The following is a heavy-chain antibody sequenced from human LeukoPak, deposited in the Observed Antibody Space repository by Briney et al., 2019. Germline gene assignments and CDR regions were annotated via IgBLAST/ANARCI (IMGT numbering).Heavy chain of an antibody. D-gene: IGHD4-17*01. Sequence: GGSLRLSCAASGFTVSSNYMSWVRQAPGKGLEWVSVIYSGGSTYYADSVKGRFTISRDNSKNTLYLQMNSLGAEDTAVYYCAREIYGDYWGVWFDPWGQGTLVTVSS. V-gene: IGHV3-53*01. CDR1: GFTVSSNY. CDR2: IYSGGST. J-gene: IGHJ5*02. CDR3: AREIYGDYWGVWFDP.